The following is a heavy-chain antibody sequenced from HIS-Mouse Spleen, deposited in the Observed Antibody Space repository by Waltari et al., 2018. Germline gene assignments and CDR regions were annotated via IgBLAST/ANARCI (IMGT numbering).Heavy chain of an antibody. V-gene: IGHV4-39*07. Sequence: QLQLQESGPGLVKPSETLSLTCTVSGGPIRSISSYWGWIRQPPGKGLEWIGSIYYSGRTYYNPSIKSRVTISVDTSKNQFSLKLSSVTAADTAVYYCAREIPYSSSWYDWYFDLWGRGTLVTVSS. D-gene: IGHD6-13*01. CDR1: GGPIRSISSY. J-gene: IGHJ2*01. CDR3: AREIPYSSSWYDWYFDL. CDR2: IYYSGRT.